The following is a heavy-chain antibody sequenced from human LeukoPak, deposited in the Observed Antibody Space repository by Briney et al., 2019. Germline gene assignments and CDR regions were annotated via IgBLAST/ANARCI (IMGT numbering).Heavy chain of an antibody. J-gene: IGHJ3*02. V-gene: IGHV4-39*01. D-gene: IGHD3-22*01. CDR3: ARHYYYDSSGLDDAFDI. Sequence: SETLSLTCTVSGGSISSSSYYWGWIRQPPGKGLEWIGSIYYSGSTYYNPSLKSRVTISVDTSKNQFSLKLSSVTAADTAVYYCARHYYYDSSGLDDAFDIXGQGTMXXVS. CDR1: GGSISSSSYY. CDR2: IYYSGST.